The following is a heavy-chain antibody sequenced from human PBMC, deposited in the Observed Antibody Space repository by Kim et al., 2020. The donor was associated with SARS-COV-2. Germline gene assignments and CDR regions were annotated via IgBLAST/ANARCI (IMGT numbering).Heavy chain of an antibody. CDR2: INSGGDIR. J-gene: IGHJ6*03. V-gene: IGHV3-11*01. Sequence: GGTLRLSCEVSGFNFENFYMAWVRQAPGKGLEWLSNINSGGDIRYYADSAKGRFTISRDNGQNSLYLQMNSLRAEDTAVYYCARVFRSSSHRYHYYFM. D-gene: IGHD6-6*01. CDR1: GFNFENFY. CDR3: ARVFRSSSHRYHYYFM.